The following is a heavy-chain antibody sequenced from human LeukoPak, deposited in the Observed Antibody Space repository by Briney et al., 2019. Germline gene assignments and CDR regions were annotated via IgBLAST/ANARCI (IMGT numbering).Heavy chain of an antibody. D-gene: IGHD1-26*01. CDR2: INPNSGGT. J-gene: IGHJ4*02. V-gene: IGHV1-2*02. CDR3: ARGKLVGAHDY. Sequence: ASVKVSCKASGYTFTGYNMHWVRQAPGQGLEWMGWINPNSGGTNYAQTFQGRVTMTRDTSISTAYMELSRLRSDDTAVYYCARGKLVGAHDYWGQGTLVTVSS. CDR1: GYTFTGYN.